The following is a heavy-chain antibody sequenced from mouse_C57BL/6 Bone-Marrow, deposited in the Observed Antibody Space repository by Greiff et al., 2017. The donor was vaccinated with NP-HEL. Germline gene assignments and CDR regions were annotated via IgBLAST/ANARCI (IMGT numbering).Heavy chain of an antibody. CDR3: ARTFYYYGSSYDAMDY. J-gene: IGHJ4*01. V-gene: IGHV3-8*01. CDR1: GYSITSDY. CDR2: ISYSGST. Sequence: EVQRVESGPGLAKPSQTLSLTCSVTGYSITSDYWNWIRKFPGNKLEYMGYISYSGSTYYNPSLKSRISITRDTSKNQYYLQLNSVTTEDTATYYCARTFYYYGSSYDAMDYWGQGTSVTVSS. D-gene: IGHD1-1*01.